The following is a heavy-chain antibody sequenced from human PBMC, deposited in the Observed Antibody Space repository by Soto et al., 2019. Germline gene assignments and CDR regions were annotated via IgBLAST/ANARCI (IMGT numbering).Heavy chain of an antibody. CDR2: ISAYNGNT. CDR1: GYTFTSYG. Sequence: QVQLVQFGAEVKKPGASVKVSCKASGYTFTSYGISWVRQSPGQGLEWMGWISAYNGNTNNAQKFQGRVAVTTDTSTSTAYMELMNLRSDDTAVYYCARTSGYSSTDNWFDPWGQGTLVTVSS. J-gene: IGHJ5*02. CDR3: ARTSGYSSTDNWFDP. D-gene: IGHD6-13*01. V-gene: IGHV1-18*01.